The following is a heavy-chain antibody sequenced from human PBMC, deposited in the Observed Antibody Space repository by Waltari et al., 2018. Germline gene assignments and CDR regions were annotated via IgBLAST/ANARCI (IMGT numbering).Heavy chain of an antibody. CDR2: IKQDGSEK. CDR1: GFTCSSYW. J-gene: IGHJ4*02. V-gene: IGHV3-7*01. D-gene: IGHD3-22*01. CDR3: ATEGGYYYDSSGYYPFSY. Sequence: EVQLVESGGGLVQTGGSLRRSCAASGFTCSSYWMSWVRQAPGKGREWVANIKQDGSEKYYVDSVKGRFTISRDNAKNSLYLQMNSLRAEDTAVYYCATEGGYYYDSSGYYPFSYWGQGTLVTVSS.